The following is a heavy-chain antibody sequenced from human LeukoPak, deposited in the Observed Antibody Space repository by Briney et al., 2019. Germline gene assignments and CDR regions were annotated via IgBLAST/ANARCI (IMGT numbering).Heavy chain of an antibody. J-gene: IGHJ4*02. Sequence: GASVKVSCKASGYTFTSYGISWVRQAPGQGLEWMGWISAYNGNTNYAQKLQGRVTMTTDTSTSTANMELRSLRSEDTAVYYCATDSPARPKEYSSSHLYWGQGTLVTVSS. V-gene: IGHV1-18*01. D-gene: IGHD6-6*01. CDR3: ATDSPARPKEYSSSHLY. CDR1: GYTFTSYG. CDR2: ISAYNGNT.